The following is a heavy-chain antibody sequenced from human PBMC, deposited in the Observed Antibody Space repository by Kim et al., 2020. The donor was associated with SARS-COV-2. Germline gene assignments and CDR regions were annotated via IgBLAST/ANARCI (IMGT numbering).Heavy chain of an antibody. D-gene: IGHD3-9*01. CDR3: ARAQELRYFDWSPPRAFDI. Sequence: SRVTISVDTSKNQFSLKLSSVTAADTAVYYCARAQELRYFDWSPPRAFDIWGQGTMVTVSS. V-gene: IGHV4-59*01. J-gene: IGHJ3*02.